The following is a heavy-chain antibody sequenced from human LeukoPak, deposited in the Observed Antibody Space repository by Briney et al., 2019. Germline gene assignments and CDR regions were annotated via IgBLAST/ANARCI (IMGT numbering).Heavy chain of an antibody. CDR3: ARAGSGYSFDI. Sequence: RTSETLSLTRTVSGDSISSHYWSWIRQPPGKGLEWIGYIYNTGGTDYNPSLRSRVTISVDTSKNQFSLKLNSVTAADTAVYYCARAGSGYSFDIWGQGTMVTVSS. J-gene: IGHJ3*02. CDR1: GDSISSHY. V-gene: IGHV4-59*11. CDR2: IYNTGGT. D-gene: IGHD3-22*01.